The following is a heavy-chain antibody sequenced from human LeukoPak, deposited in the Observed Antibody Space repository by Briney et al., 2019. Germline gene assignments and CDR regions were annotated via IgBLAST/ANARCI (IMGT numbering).Heavy chain of an antibody. CDR3: ARIPSPRCSGYVMYY. Sequence: PSETLSLTCTVSGYSISSGYYWGWIRQPPGKGLEWIGSIYHSGSTYYNPSLKSRVTISVDTSKNQFSLKLSSVTAADTAVYYCARIPSPRCSGYVMYYWGQGTLVTVSS. J-gene: IGHJ4*02. CDR2: IYHSGST. V-gene: IGHV4-38-2*02. D-gene: IGHD5-12*01. CDR1: GYSISSGYY.